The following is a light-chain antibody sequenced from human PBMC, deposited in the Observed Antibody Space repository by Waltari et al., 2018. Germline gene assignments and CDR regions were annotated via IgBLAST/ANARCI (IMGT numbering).Light chain of an antibody. Sequence: DIQLTQSPSFLSASVGDRVNTTCRASQGIYSYLAWYQQKPGKAPNLLIYAASTLQTGVPSRFSGSGSVTKFTLTISSLQPEDFATYYCQQLYSYPFTFGPGTKVDIK. CDR1: QGIYSY. CDR2: AAS. V-gene: IGKV1-9*01. CDR3: QQLYSYPFT. J-gene: IGKJ3*01.